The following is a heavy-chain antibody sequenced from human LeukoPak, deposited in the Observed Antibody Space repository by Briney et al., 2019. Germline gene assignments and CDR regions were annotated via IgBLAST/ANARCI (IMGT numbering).Heavy chain of an antibody. CDR3: ARHVGYCSSTSCYRTPNWYFDL. D-gene: IGHD2-2*01. CDR1: GGSISSGGYY. J-gene: IGHJ2*01. Sequence: SQTLSLTCTVSGGSISSGGYYWSWIRQPPGKGLEWIGYIYHSGSTYYNPSLKSRVTISVDRSKNQFSLKLSSVTAADTAVYYCARHVGYCSSTSCYRTPNWYFDLWGRGTLVTVSS. V-gene: IGHV4-30-2*01. CDR2: IYHSGST.